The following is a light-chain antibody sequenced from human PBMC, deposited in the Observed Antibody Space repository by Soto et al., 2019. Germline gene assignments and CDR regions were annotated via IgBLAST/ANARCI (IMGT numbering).Light chain of an antibody. Sequence: AIRMTQSPSSFSASAGDTVITSCLASQGISSYLAWYQQKPGKAPKLLIYAGSTWQSGVPSRFSGSGSGTDFTLTISCLQSEDFATYYCQQRSNWPITFGQGTRLEIK. CDR2: AGS. CDR3: QQRSNWPIT. J-gene: IGKJ5*01. CDR1: QGISSY. V-gene: IGKV1-8*01.